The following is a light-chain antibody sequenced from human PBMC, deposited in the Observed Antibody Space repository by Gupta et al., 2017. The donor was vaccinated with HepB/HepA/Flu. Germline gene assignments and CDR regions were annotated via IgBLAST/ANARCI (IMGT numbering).Light chain of an antibody. Sequence: EIVMTQSPATLSVSPGERATLSCRASQSVSSNLAWYQQKPGQAPRLLIYGASTRATGIPARFSGSGYGTEFTPTISSLQSEDFAVYYCQQYNNWPRTFGQGTKMEIK. CDR3: QQYNNWPRT. CDR2: GAS. V-gene: IGKV3-15*01. CDR1: QSVSSN. J-gene: IGKJ1*01.